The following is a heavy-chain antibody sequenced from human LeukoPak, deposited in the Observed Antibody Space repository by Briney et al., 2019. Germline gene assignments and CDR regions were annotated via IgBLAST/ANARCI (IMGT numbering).Heavy chain of an antibody. D-gene: IGHD6-13*01. CDR2: ISYDGSDK. CDR3: AKGKRLAAAGTTDY. J-gene: IGHJ4*02. CDR1: GFTFSSYG. V-gene: IGHV3-30*18. Sequence: GGSLRLSCAASGFTFSSYGMHWVRQAPGKGLEWVAVISYDGSDKYYADSVKGRFTISRDNSKNTLYLQMNSLRAEDTAVYYCAKGKRLAAAGTTDYWGQETLVTVSS.